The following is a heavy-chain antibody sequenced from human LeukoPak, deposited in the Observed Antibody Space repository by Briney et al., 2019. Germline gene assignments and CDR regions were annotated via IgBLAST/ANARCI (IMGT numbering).Heavy chain of an antibody. CDR1: GFTFSYYA. V-gene: IGHV3-30*19. J-gene: IGHJ4*02. CDR3: AREAAAAVYVDY. Sequence: GGSLRLSCATSGFTFSYYAMHWVRQAPGKGLEWVAVISYDGSNKYYADSVKGRFTISRDNSKNTLDLQMNSLRDEDTAVYYCAREAAAAVYVDYWGQGTLVTVSS. D-gene: IGHD6-13*01. CDR2: ISYDGSNK.